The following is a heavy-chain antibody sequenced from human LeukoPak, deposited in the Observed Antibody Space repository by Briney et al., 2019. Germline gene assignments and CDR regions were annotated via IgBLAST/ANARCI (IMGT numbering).Heavy chain of an antibody. CDR1: GGSFSGYY. Sequence: SETLSLTCAVYGGSFSGYYWSWIRQPPGKGLEWIGEINHSGSTNYNPSLKSRVTISVDTSKNQFSLKLSSVTAADTAVYYWARGGYYYYMDVWGKGTTVTVSS. J-gene: IGHJ6*03. CDR2: INHSGST. V-gene: IGHV4-34*01. CDR3: ARGGYYYYMDV.